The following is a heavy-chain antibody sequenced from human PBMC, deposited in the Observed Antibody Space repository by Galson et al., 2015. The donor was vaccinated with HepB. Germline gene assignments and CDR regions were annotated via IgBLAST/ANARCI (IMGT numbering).Heavy chain of an antibody. CDR2: ISNDGKII. D-gene: IGHD3-10*01. CDR1: GFTFSDYY. J-gene: IGHJ5*02. CDR3: ARAAGWLDP. Sequence: SLRLSCAASGFTFSDYYMSWIRQTPGKGLEWVSSISNDGKIINYADSVKGRFTISRDNARRSLSLQMTSLRPEDTAIYYCARAAGWLDPWGQGTLATVSS. V-gene: IGHV3-11*01.